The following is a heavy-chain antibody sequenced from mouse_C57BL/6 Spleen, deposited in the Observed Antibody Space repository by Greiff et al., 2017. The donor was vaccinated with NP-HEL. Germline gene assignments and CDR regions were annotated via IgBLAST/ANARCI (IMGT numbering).Heavy chain of an antibody. CDR3: ARLTTVVATDFDY. CDR1: GYTFTSYW. D-gene: IGHD1-1*01. V-gene: IGHV1-7*01. J-gene: IGHJ2*01. CDR2: INPSSGYT. Sequence: QVQLQQSGAELAKPGASVKLSCKASGYTFTSYWMHWVKQRPGQGLEWIGYINPSSGYTKYNQKFKDKATLTADKSSSTDYMQLSSLTYEDSAVYYCARLTTVVATDFDYWGQGTTLTVSS.